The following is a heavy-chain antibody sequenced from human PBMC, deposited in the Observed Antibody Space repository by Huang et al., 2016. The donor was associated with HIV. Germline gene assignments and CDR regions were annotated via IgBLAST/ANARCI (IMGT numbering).Heavy chain of an antibody. Sequence: QVQLVQSGVEVKKPGASVKVSCKASGYGFTKFGFSWVRQAPGQGLEWMGWTSAYDGNTEYAQKVQDRVTMTTDIVTSTAYMELRSLRSDDTALYVCARDSFSSQGRGAFDIWGQGTMVTVSS. CDR1: GYGFTKFG. J-gene: IGHJ3*02. D-gene: IGHD2-2*01. CDR2: TSAYDGNT. V-gene: IGHV1-18*01. CDR3: ARDSFSSQGRGAFDI.